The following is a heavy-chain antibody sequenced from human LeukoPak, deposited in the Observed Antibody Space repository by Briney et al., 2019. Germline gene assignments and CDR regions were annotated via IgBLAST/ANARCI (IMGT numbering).Heavy chain of an antibody. V-gene: IGHV1-18*01. Sequence: ASVKVSCKASGYTFTSYGISWVRQAPGQGLEWMGWISAYNGNTNYAQKLQGRVTMTTDTSTSTAYMELRSLRSDDTAVYYCARSRCSSTSCYNNWFDPWGQGTLVTVSS. D-gene: IGHD2-2*02. CDR1: GYTFTSYG. CDR2: ISAYNGNT. CDR3: ARSRCSSTSCYNNWFDP. J-gene: IGHJ5*02.